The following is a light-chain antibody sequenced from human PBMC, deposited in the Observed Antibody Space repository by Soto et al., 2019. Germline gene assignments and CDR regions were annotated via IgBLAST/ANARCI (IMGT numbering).Light chain of an antibody. J-gene: IGKJ1*01. CDR2: DAS. Sequence: EIVLTQSPAILSMSPGERATVSCRASQSVSSYFAWYQQKPGQAPRLLIYDASNRATGVPARFSGSGSGTDFTLPISSLEPEDFAVYYCQQRRYWPVTFGQGTKVEIK. CDR1: QSVSSY. CDR3: QQRRYWPVT. V-gene: IGKV3-11*01.